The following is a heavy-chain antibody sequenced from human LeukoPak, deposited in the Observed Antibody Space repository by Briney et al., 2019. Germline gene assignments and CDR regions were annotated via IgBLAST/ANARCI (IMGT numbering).Heavy chain of an antibody. CDR2: ISYSSTYI. J-gene: IGHJ4*02. V-gene: IGHV3-21*01. CDR1: GFTFSSYE. Sequence: GGSLRLSCAASGFTFSSYEMNWVRQAPGKGLEWVSSISYSSTYIYYEDSVKGRFTISRDNAKNSVYLQMNSLRAEDTAVYYCARQPLDYYDSSGYYGPFDYWGQGTLVTVSS. D-gene: IGHD3-22*01. CDR3: ARQPLDYYDSSGYYGPFDY.